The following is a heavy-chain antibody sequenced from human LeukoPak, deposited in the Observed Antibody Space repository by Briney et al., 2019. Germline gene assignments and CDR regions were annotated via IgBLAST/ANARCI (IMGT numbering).Heavy chain of an antibody. D-gene: IGHD3-3*01. CDR1: GFSFSDHY. J-gene: IGHJ5*02. CDR2: ISGSGSTI. Sequence: GGSLRLSCAASGFSFSDHYMSWIRQAPGKGLEWVSYISGSGSTIYYAASVRGRLTISRGNAKNSLYLQMNSLRAEDTAIYYCAREGITIFGVANSNWFDPWGQGTLVTVSS. V-gene: IGHV3-11*01. CDR3: AREGITIFGVANSNWFDP.